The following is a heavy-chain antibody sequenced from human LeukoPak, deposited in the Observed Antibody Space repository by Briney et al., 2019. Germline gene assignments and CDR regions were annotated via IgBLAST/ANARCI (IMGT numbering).Heavy chain of an antibody. CDR1: GFTVSSNY. J-gene: IGHJ6*03. CDR3: AKGSKQVLFTRNHYMDV. V-gene: IGHV3-66*01. Sequence: GGSLRLSCAASGFTVSSNYMSWVRQAPGKGLEWVSVIYSGGSTYYADSVKGRFTISRDNSKNTLYLQMNSLRAEDTAVYYCAKGSKQVLFTRNHYMDVWGKGTTVTSSS. CDR2: IYSGGST. D-gene: IGHD5/OR15-5a*01.